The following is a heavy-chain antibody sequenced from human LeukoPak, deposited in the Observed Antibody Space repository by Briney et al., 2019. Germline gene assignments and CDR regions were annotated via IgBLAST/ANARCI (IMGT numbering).Heavy chain of an antibody. Sequence: ASVKVSCKASGYTFTSYGISWVRQAPGQGLEWMGWISAYNGNTNYAQQLQGRVTMTTDTSTSTAYMELRSLRSDDTAVYYCARDRYDILTGYYPYYYYYYMDVWGKGTTVTVSS. CDR3: ARDRYDILTGYYPYYYYYYMDV. D-gene: IGHD3-9*01. CDR1: GYTFTSYG. CDR2: ISAYNGNT. V-gene: IGHV1-18*01. J-gene: IGHJ6*03.